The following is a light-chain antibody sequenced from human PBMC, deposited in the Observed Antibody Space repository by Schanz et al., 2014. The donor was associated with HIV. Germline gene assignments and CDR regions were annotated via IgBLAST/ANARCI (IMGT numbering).Light chain of an antibody. CDR2: GNS. V-gene: IGLV1-44*01. Sequence: QSVLTQPPSASGTPGQRVTISCSGSNSNIGSNSVNWYQQLPGTAPKLLLYGNSQRPSGVPDRFSGSQSGTSASLAISGLQSEDESDFFCATWDDSLNGWVFGGGTQLTVL. CDR1: NSNIGSNS. CDR3: ATWDDSLNGWV. J-gene: IGLJ3*02.